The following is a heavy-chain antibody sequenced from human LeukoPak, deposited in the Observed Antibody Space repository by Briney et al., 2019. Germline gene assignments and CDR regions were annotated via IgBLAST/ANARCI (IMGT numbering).Heavy chain of an antibody. D-gene: IGHD1-26*01. V-gene: IGHV4-59*01. CDR1: GGSISSYY. Sequence: PSETLSLTCTFSGGSISSYYWSWIRQPPGKGLEWIGYIYYNGSFNYNPSLKSRVTTSVDTSRNQFSLKVTSVTAADTAVYYCARAAIEGASTDLDYWGKGTLVTVSS. CDR2: IYYNGSF. CDR3: ARAAIEGASTDLDY. J-gene: IGHJ4*02.